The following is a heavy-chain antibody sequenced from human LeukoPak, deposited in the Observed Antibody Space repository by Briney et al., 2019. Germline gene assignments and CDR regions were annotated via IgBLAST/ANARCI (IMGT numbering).Heavy chain of an antibody. J-gene: IGHJ4*01. CDR2: SLGDVTA. CDR3: ARGGTCTGMDY. Sequence: PGGSLRLSCAASGFTFSDLWRHWVRQVPGEGLVWVAVSLGDVTAIYADSVKGRFTVSRDNAKNTLYLQANSLRVEDTAVYYCARGGTCTGMDYWRHGALVTVSS. V-gene: IGHV3-74*01. CDR1: GFTFSDLW. D-gene: IGHD3-16*01.